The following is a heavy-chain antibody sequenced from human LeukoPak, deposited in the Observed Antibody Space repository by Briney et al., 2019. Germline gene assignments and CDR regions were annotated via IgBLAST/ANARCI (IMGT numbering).Heavy chain of an antibody. D-gene: IGHD2-15*01. V-gene: IGHV4-30-4*01. Sequence: SETLSLTCTVSGGSISSGDYYWSWIRQPPGKGLEWIGYIYYSGSTYYNPSLKSRVTISVDTSKNQFSLKLSSVTAADTAVYYCARTRLPDVGYCSGGSCYSGRFGYYFDYWGQGTLVTVSS. J-gene: IGHJ4*02. CDR2: IYYSGST. CDR3: ARTRLPDVGYCSGGSCYSGRFGYYFDY. CDR1: GGSISSGDYY.